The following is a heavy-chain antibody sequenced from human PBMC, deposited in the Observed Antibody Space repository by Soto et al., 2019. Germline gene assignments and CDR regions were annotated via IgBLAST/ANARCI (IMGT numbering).Heavy chain of an antibody. V-gene: IGHV3-30*03. D-gene: IGHD6-19*01. CDR1: GFTFSSYG. J-gene: IGHJ6*02. CDR2: ISYDGSNK. Sequence: GGSLRLSCAASGFTFSSYGMHWVRQAPGKGLKWVAVISYDGSNKYYADYVKGRFTISRDNSKNTLYLQMNSLRAEDTAVYYCVIGPGIAVAGDDYYYYGMDVWGQGTTVTVSS. CDR3: VIGPGIAVAGDDYYYYGMDV.